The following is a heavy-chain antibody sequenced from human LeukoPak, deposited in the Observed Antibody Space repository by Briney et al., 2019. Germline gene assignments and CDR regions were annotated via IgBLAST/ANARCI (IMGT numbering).Heavy chain of an antibody. Sequence: PGRSLRLSCAASGFTFSSYAMHWVRQAPGKGLEWVAVISYDGSNKYYADSVKGRLTISRDNSKNTLYLQMNSLRAEDTAVYYCAREAITMIVVVITTPSFDYWGQGTLVTVSS. CDR3: AREAITMIVVVITTPSFDY. CDR1: GFTFSSYA. J-gene: IGHJ4*02. V-gene: IGHV3-30*04. D-gene: IGHD3-22*01. CDR2: ISYDGSNK.